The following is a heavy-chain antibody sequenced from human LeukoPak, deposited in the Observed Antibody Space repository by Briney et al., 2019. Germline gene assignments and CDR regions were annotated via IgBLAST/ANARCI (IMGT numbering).Heavy chain of an antibody. CDR2: ISAYNGNT. J-gene: IGHJ4*02. CDR3: ARAQWLVHYYFDY. CDR1: GYTFTSYG. D-gene: IGHD6-19*01. V-gene: IGHV1-18*01. Sequence: GASVKVSCKASGYTFTSYGISWGRQAPGQRLEWMGWISAYNGNTNYAQKLQGRVTMTTDTSTSSAYMELRSLRSDDTAVYYCARAQWLVHYYFDYWGQGTLVTVSS.